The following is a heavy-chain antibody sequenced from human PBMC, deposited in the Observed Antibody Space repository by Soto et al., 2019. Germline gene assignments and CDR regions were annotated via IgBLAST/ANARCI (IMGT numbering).Heavy chain of an antibody. D-gene: IGHD4-17*01. V-gene: IGHV3-21*01. Sequence: GSLRLSCAASGFTFSSYSMNWVRQAPGKGLEWVSSISSSSSYIYYADSVKGRFTISRDNAKNSLYLQMNSLRAEDTAVYYCARDLTTVVTPDDYWGQGTLVTVSS. J-gene: IGHJ4*02. CDR3: ARDLTTVVTPDDY. CDR2: ISSSSSYI. CDR1: GFTFSSYS.